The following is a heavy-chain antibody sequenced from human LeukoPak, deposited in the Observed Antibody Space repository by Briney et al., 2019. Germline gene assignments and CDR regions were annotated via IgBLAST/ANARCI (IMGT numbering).Heavy chain of an antibody. CDR2: IWYDASNK. CDR3: ARKSSSWIGMDV. Sequence: GGSLRLSCAASGSSFSSYGMHWVRQAPGKGLEWVAVIWYDASNKYSADSVKGRFTISRDNSKNTLYLQMNSLRAEDTAVYYCARKSSSWIGMDVWGQGTTVTVSS. D-gene: IGHD6-13*01. V-gene: IGHV3-33*01. J-gene: IGHJ6*02. CDR1: GSSFSSYG.